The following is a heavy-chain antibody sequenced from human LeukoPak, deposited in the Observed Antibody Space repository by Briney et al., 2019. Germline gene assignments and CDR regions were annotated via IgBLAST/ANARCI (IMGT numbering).Heavy chain of an antibody. V-gene: IGHV3-30*03. CDR3: ARGKGTSYLSSFDY. D-gene: IGHD6-6*01. J-gene: IGHJ4*02. CDR1: GFSFSSYW. CDR2: ISYDGSNE. Sequence: GGSLRLSCAASGFSFSSYWMTWVRQAPGKGLEWVAIISYDGSNEYYADSVKGRFTISRDNSKNTLYLQMNSLRAADTAVYYCARGKGTSYLSSFDYWGQGTLVTVSS.